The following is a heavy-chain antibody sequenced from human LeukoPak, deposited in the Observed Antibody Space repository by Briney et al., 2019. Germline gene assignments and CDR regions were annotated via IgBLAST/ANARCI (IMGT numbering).Heavy chain of an antibody. CDR2: LGRTGEYK. CDR3: VKDRPRDTCMPMDA. D-gene: IGHD2-8*01. J-gene: IGHJ6*02. CDR1: GFTFTGYS. V-gene: IGHV3-23*01. Sequence: PGGSLRLSCAASGFTFTGYSMSWVRQAPGKGLEWVAGLGRTGEYKYYADSVKGRFTISRDNSKATVSLQMNSLRAEDSAIYYCVKDRPRDTCMPMDAWGQGTTVTVSS.